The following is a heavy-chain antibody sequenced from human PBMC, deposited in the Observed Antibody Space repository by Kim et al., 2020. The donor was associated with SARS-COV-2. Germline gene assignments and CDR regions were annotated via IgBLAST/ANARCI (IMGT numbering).Heavy chain of an antibody. CDR2: ISYDGSNK. CDR3: AREGYYYDSSGYYFHFDY. D-gene: IGHD3-22*01. V-gene: IGHV3-30*04. J-gene: IGHJ4*02. CDR1: GFTFSSYA. Sequence: GGSLRLSCAASGFTFSSYAMHWVRQAPGKGLEWVAVISYDGSNKYYADSVKGRFTISRDNSKNTLYLQMNSLRAEDTAVYYCAREGYYYDSSGYYFHFDYWGQGTLVTVSS.